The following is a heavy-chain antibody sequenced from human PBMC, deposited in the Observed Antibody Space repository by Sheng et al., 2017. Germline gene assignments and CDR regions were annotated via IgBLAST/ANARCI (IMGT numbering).Heavy chain of an antibody. D-gene: IGHD3-22*01. CDR3: AADAHYYDSSGYYYDVDY. CDR2: IVVGSGNT. CDR1: GFTFTSSA. J-gene: IGHJ4*02. Sequence: GPEVKKPGTSVKVSCKASGFTFTSSAVQWVRQARGQRLEWIGWIVVGSGNTNYAQKFQERVTITRDMSTSTAYMELSSLRSEDTAVYYCAADAHYYDSSGYYYDVDYWGQGTLVTVSS. V-gene: IGHV1-58*01.